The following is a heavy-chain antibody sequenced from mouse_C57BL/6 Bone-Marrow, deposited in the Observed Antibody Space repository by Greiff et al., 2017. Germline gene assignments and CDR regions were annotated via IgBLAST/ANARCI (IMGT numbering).Heavy chain of an antibody. D-gene: IGHD1-1*01. CDR1: GFNIQNTY. J-gene: IGHJ2*01. CDR3: ARSVITAVGAPFDY. Sequence: VQLQQSVAELVRPGASVKLSCTASGFNIQNTYMHWVKQRPEQGLEWIGRIDPANGNTKYAPKFQGKVTITADTSSNTAYLQLSSLTSEDTAISYGARSVITAVGAPFDYWGQGTALTVSS. V-gene: IGHV14-3*01. CDR2: IDPANGNT.